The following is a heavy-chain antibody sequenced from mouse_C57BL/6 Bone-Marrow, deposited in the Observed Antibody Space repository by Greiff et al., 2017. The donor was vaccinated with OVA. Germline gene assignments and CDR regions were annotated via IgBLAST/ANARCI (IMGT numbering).Heavy chain of an antibody. D-gene: IGHD1-1*01. Sequence: QVQLQQPGAELVKPGASVKLSCKASGYTFTSYWMQWVKQRPGQGLEWIGEIDPSDSYTNYNQKFKGKATLTVDTSSSTAYMQLSSLTSEDSAVYYCARGGSWAWFAYWGQGTLVTVSA. CDR1: GYTFTSYW. CDR3: ARGGSWAWFAY. V-gene: IGHV1-50*01. CDR2: IDPSDSYT. J-gene: IGHJ3*01.